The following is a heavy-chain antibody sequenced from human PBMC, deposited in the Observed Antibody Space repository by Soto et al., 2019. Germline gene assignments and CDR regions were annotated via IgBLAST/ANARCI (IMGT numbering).Heavy chain of an antibody. CDR1: GFSLGTSGVS. J-gene: IGHJ4*02. D-gene: IGHD2-15*01. CDR2: IYWDDDK. CDR3: AHRTSGSSSLGQLDY. V-gene: IGHV2-5*02. Sequence: QITLKESGLTLVKPTQTLTLTYTFSGFSLGTSGVSVGWIRQPPGKALEWLALIYWDDDKRYSPSLQSRLTITKDTPRNQVVLKMTNMDSVDTATYYCAHRTSGSSSLGQLDYWGQGTLVTVSS.